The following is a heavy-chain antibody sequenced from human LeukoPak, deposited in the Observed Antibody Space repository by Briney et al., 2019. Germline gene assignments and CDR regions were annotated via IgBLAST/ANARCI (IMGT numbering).Heavy chain of an antibody. CDR3: ARSGYSSGWYTDY. V-gene: IGHV4-61*02. Sequence: SETLSLTCTVSGGSISSGSYYWSWIRQPAGKGLEWIGRIYTSGSTNYNPSLKSRVAISVDTSKNQFSLKLSSVTDADTAVYYCARSGYSSGWYTDYWGQGTLVTVSS. CDR1: GGSISSGSYY. CDR2: IYTSGST. J-gene: IGHJ4*02. D-gene: IGHD6-19*01.